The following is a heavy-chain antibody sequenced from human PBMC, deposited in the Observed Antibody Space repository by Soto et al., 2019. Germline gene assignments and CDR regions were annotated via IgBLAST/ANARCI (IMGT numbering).Heavy chain of an antibody. V-gene: IGHV3-7*03. Sequence: GGSLRLSCAASGFTFSSYWMSWVRQAPGKGLEWLANIKQDGSEKYYVDSVKGRFTISRDNAKNSLYLQMNSLRAEDTAVYYCARDEPYYDFWSGPVDYWGQGTLVTVSS. J-gene: IGHJ4*02. CDR2: IKQDGSEK. D-gene: IGHD3-3*01. CDR1: GFTFSSYW. CDR3: ARDEPYYDFWSGPVDY.